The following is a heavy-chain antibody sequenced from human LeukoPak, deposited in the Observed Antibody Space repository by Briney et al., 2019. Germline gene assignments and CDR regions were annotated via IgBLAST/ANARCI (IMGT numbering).Heavy chain of an antibody. D-gene: IGHD2-2*01. CDR2: ISGSGGST. J-gene: IGHJ4*02. CDR3: AKDCSSTSCLDY. CDR1: GFTFSSYA. Sequence: HSGGSLRLSCAASGFTFSSYAMSWVRQAPGKGLEWVSAISGSGGSTYYADSVKGRFTISRDNSKNTLYLQMNSLRAEDTAVYYCAKDCSSTSCLDYWGQGTLVTVSS. V-gene: IGHV3-23*01.